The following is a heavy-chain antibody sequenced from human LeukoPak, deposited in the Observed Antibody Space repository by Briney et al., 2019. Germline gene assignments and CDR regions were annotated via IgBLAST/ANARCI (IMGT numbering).Heavy chain of an antibody. J-gene: IGHJ3*02. CDR3: ANHLDGRSLWFGELPHDAFDI. Sequence: QPGGSLRLSCASSGFSFSGYAMIWVRQAPGKGLELVSTISGSGASTFYADSVRGRFTISRDNSKNTLYLQMSSLRAEDTAVYYCANHLDGRSLWFGELPHDAFDIWGQGTMVTVSS. D-gene: IGHD3-10*01. CDR1: GFSFSGYA. V-gene: IGHV3-23*01. CDR2: ISGSGAST.